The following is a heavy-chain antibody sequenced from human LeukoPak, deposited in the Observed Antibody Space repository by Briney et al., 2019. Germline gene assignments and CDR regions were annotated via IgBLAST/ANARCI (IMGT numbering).Heavy chain of an antibody. CDR1: GGPIYRYY. CDR3: ARLKFYDSTGYSPGHYLEV. Sequence: KPSETLSLTCTVSGGPIYRYYWSWIRQTAGKGLEWIGRLYPGVSTNYNPSLKSRVTMSVDTSKNQFALKLIAVTAADTAVYYCARLKFYDSTGYSPGHYLEVWGKGTTVTVSS. V-gene: IGHV4-4*07. D-gene: IGHD3-22*01. J-gene: IGHJ6*04. CDR2: LYPGVST.